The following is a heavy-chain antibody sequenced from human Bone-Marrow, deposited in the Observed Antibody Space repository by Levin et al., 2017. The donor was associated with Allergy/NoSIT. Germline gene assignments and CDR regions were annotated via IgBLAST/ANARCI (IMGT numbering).Heavy chain of an antibody. Sequence: SETLSLTCTVSGVSITNYYWGWIRQPPGKGLEWIAHSYYRGSTDYKPSLMRRVAVSLDNSKNQFSLRLSSVTAADTAVYFCARGARYYYDTSGPSNYFDYWGQGTLVTVSS. CDR3: ARGARYYYDTSGPSNYFDY. D-gene: IGHD3-22*01. J-gene: IGHJ4*02. CDR1: GVSITNYY. CDR2: SYYRGST. V-gene: IGHV4-59*01.